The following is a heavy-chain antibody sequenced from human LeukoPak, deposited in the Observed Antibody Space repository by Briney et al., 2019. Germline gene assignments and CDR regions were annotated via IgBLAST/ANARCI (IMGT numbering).Heavy chain of an antibody. Sequence: ASVKVSCKASGYTFTAYYIHWVRRASGQGLEWMGWINPNSGGTESAQKFQGRVTMTRDTSISTVYMELSRLTSDDTAVYYCARGDGSGRYCIEYWGQGTLVAVAS. J-gene: IGHJ4*02. CDR3: ARGDGSGRYCIEY. CDR1: GYTFTAYY. V-gene: IGHV1-2*02. CDR2: INPNSGGT. D-gene: IGHD3-10*01.